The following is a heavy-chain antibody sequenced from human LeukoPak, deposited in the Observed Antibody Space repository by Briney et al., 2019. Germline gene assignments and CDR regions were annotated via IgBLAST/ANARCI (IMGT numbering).Heavy chain of an antibody. J-gene: IGHJ3*02. CDR1: GFTFSRCW. V-gene: IGHV3-7*03. Sequence: GGSLTLSCTASGFTFSRCWVNWVRQAPGRGLEGVANINQSGGRNNYVDSVKGRFTISRDNAKNSLFLEMSSLRADDTAVYFCARDVEGGTFDIWGQGTTVTVSS. D-gene: IGHD3-16*01. CDR2: INQSGGRN. CDR3: ARDVEGGTFDI.